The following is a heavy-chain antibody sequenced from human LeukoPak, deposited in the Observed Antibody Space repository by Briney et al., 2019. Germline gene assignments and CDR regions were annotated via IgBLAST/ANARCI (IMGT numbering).Heavy chain of an antibody. D-gene: IGHD1-1*01. CDR3: ARQWNWNQGGPFDI. CDR1: GYTFSNYD. CDR2: MSPTNGDT. V-gene: IGHV1-8*03. J-gene: IGHJ3*02. Sequence: ASVKVSCKASGYTFSNYDINWMRQATGQGLERMAWMSPTNGDTGYAQKFQGRVTLTRDTSMSTAYMELTSLTSEDTAVYFCARQWNWNQGGPFDIWGQGTLVTVSS.